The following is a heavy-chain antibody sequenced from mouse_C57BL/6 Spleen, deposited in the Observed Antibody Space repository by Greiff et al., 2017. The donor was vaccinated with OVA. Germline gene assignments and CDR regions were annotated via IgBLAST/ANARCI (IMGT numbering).Heavy chain of an antibody. Sequence: QVQLKESGAELVRPGTSVKMSCKASGYTFTNYWIGWAKQRPGHGLEWIGDIYPGGGYTNYNEKFKGKATLTADKSSSTAYMQFSSLTSEDSAIYYCARKERTAQAHFDYWGQGTTLTVSS. CDR2: IYPGGGYT. D-gene: IGHD3-2*02. J-gene: IGHJ2*01. CDR3: ARKERTAQAHFDY. V-gene: IGHV1-63*01. CDR1: GYTFTNYW.